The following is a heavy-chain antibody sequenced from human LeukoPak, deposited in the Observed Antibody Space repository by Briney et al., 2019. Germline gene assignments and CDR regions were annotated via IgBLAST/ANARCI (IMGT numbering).Heavy chain of an antibody. CDR2: INPSGGST. J-gene: IGHJ6*02. CDR1: GYTFTSYY. CDR3: ARALIVGATKGCYYYYGMDV. Sequence: ASVKVSCKASGYTFTSYYMHWVRQAPGQGLEWMGIINPSGGSTSYAQKFQGWVTMTRDTSISTAYMELSRLRSDDTAVYYCARALIVGATKGCYYYYGMDVWGQGTTVTVSS. D-gene: IGHD1-26*01. V-gene: IGHV1-46*01.